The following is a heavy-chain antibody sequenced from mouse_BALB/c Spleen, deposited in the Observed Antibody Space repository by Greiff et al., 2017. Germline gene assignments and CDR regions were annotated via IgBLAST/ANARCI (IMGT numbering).Heavy chain of an antibody. CDR3: ARDYGSSYGFAY. D-gene: IGHD1-1*01. V-gene: IGHV3-2*02. CDR1: GYSITSDYA. CDR2: ISYSGST. Sequence: EVKLVESGPGLVKPSQSLSLTCTVTGYSITSDYAWNWIRQFPGNKLEWMGYISYSGSTSYNPSLKSRISITRDTSKNQFFLQLNSVTTEDTATYYCARDYGSSYGFAYWGQGTLVTVSA. J-gene: IGHJ3*01.